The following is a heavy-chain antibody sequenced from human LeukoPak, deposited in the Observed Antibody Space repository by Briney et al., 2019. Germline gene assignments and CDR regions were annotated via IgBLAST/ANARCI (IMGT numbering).Heavy chain of an antibody. D-gene: IGHD5-12*01. CDR3: ARDCYSGYGFNCPGDY. Sequence: GGSLRLSCAASGFTFSRYAMHWVRQAPGKGLEYVSAISSNGGTTYYANSVKGRFTISRDNSKNTLYLQMGSLRTEDMAVYYRARDCYSGYGFNCPGDYWGQGTLVTVSS. J-gene: IGHJ4*02. CDR2: ISSNGGTT. V-gene: IGHV3-64*01. CDR1: GFTFSRYA.